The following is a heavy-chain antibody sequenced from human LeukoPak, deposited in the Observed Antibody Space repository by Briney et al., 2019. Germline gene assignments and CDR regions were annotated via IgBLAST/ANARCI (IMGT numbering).Heavy chain of an antibody. J-gene: IGHJ3*02. CDR2: ISSSGSTI. V-gene: IGHV3-48*03. CDR3: AREENYYDSSGYSGDAFDI. Sequence: PGGSLRLSCAASGFTFSSYEMNWVRQAPGKGLEWVSYISSSGSTIYYADSVKGRFTISRDNAKNSLYLQMNSLRAEDTAVYYCAREENYYDSSGYSGDAFDIWGQGTMATVSS. CDR1: GFTFSSYE. D-gene: IGHD3-22*01.